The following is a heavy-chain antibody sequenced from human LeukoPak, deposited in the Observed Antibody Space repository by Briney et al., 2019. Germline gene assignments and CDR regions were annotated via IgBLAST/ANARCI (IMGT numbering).Heavy chain of an antibody. V-gene: IGHV3-21*01. Sequence: GGSLRLSCAASGFTFSSYSMNWVRQAPGKGLEWVSSISSSSSYIYYADSVKGRFTISRDNAKNSLYLQMNSLRAEDTAVYYCASLGYCSSTSCRGSYYYYYMDVWGKGTTVTVSS. CDR1: GFTFSSYS. CDR2: ISSSSSYI. J-gene: IGHJ6*03. CDR3: ASLGYCSSTSCRGSYYYYYMDV. D-gene: IGHD2-2*01.